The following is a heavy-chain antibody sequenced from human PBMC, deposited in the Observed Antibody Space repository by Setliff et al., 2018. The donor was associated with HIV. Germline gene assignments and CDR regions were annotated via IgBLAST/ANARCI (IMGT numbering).Heavy chain of an antibody. CDR3: ARSSTPDSSAYYPDY. CDR1: GGSISSNNW. D-gene: IGHD3-22*01. Sequence: NPSETLSLTCAVSGGSISSNNWWSWVRQPPGKGLEWIGEIYHGGSTKYNSSLKSRVTISVDKSKNQFSLKLSSVTAADTAVYYCARSSTPDSSAYYPDYWGQGTLVTVSS. V-gene: IGHV4-4*02. CDR2: IYHGGST. J-gene: IGHJ4*02.